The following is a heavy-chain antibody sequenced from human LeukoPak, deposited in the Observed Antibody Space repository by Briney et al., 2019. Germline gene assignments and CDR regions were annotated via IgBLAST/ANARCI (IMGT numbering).Heavy chain of an antibody. Sequence: GGSLRLSRAASGFTFSSYGMHWVRQAPGKGLEWVAVISYDGSNKYYADSVKGRFTISRDNSKNTLYLQMNSLRAEDTAVYYSAGLVVPAATWGAFDIWGQGTMVTVSS. J-gene: IGHJ3*02. V-gene: IGHV3-30*03. CDR3: AGLVVPAATWGAFDI. CDR2: ISYDGSNK. D-gene: IGHD2-2*01. CDR1: GFTFSSYG.